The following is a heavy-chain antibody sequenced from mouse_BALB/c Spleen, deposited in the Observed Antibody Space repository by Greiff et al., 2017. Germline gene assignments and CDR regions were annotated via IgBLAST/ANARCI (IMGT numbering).Heavy chain of an antibody. V-gene: IGHV14-3*02. CDR3: ATFYDYDFAMDY. J-gene: IGHJ4*01. D-gene: IGHD2-4*01. CDR1: GFNIKDTY. Sequence: EVKLLESGAELVKPGASVKLSCTASGFNIKDTYMHWVKQRPEQGLEWIGRIDPANGNTKYDPKFQGKATITADTSSNTAYLQLSSLTSEDTAVYYCATFYDYDFAMDYWGQGTSVTVSS. CDR2: IDPANGNT.